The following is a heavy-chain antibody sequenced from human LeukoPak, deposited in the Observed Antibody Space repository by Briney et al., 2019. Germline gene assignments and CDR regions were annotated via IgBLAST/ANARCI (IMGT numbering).Heavy chain of an antibody. CDR3: AKDEDYMVSYNWFAP. CDR2: IGSGGST. D-gene: IGHD4-11*01. Sequence: RGSPRLYPADPGVTPSSNNMSWVRQAPGKGLEWVSDIGSGGSTYYADSVKGRFTISRDNLKNSLYLQMNSLRAEDTAVYYCAKDEDYMVSYNWFAPWGQGTLVTVSS. J-gene: IGHJ5*02. V-gene: IGHV3-53*01. CDR1: GVTPSSNN.